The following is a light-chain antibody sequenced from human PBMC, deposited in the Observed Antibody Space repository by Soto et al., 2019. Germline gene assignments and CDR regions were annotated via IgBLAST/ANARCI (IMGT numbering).Light chain of an antibody. V-gene: IGKV3-20*01. CDR3: QQYGSLSPA. J-gene: IGKJ1*01. CDR1: QSVSSRY. CDR2: GAY. Sequence: IFLTQSPLTLPFSPGXRATLSCSASQSVSSRYLAWNQQNPGQAPRLLIYGAYSSATGIPDRFSGSGSGTDFTLTIRRMEPEEIAVYYCQQYGSLSPACGQGTK.